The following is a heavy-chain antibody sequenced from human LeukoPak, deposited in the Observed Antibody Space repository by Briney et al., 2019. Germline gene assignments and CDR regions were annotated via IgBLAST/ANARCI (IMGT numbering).Heavy chain of an antibody. CDR1: GYTLTELS. D-gene: IGHD1-26*01. Sequence: ASVKVSCKVSGYTLTELSMHWVRQAPGKGLEWVGGFDPEDGETIYAQRFQGRVTMTEDTSTDTAYMELSSLRSEDTAVYYCATAGVGATTPRAFDIWGQGTMVTVSS. CDR2: FDPEDGET. J-gene: IGHJ3*02. V-gene: IGHV1-24*01. CDR3: ATAGVGATTPRAFDI.